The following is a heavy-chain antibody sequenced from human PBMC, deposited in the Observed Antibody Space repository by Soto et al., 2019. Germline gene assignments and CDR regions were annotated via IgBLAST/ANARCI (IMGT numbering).Heavy chain of an antibody. CDR2: ISGGGGTT. D-gene: IGHD5-12*01. J-gene: IGHJ4*02. V-gene: IGHV3-23*01. CDR3: AKGDSGYDYWVDY. Sequence: EVQLLESGGGLVQPGGSLRLSCAASGFTFSSYVMSWVRQAPGKGLEWVLSISGGGGTTYYADSVKGRFTISRDNSKNTLYLQMNSLRAEDTAVYYCAKGDSGYDYWVDYWGQGTVVTVSS. CDR1: GFTFSSYV.